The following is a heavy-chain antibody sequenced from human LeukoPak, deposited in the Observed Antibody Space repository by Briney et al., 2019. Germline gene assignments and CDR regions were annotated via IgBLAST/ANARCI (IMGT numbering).Heavy chain of an antibody. CDR2: ISPSGNT. J-gene: IGHJ4*02. D-gene: IGHD2-2*01. CDR3: ARHYWTSPSCYIYYFDY. Sequence: SETLSLTCTVSGGSISSYHWNWIRQPAGMGLEWIGHISPSGNTNYNPSLKSRVTISVDKSKNQFSLKLTSVTAADTAVYYCARHYWTSPSCYIYYFDYSGQGTLVTVSS. CDR1: GGSISSYH. V-gene: IGHV4-4*07.